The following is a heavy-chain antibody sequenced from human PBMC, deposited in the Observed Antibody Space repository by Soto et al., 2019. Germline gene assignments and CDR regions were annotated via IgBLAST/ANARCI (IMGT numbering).Heavy chain of an antibody. CDR2: ISSSGSTI. CDR3: AGVEINYGMDV. CDR1: GFTFSSYE. V-gene: IGHV3-48*03. Sequence: GGSLRLSCAASGFTFSSYEMNWVRQAPGKGLEWVSYISSSGSTIYYADSVKGRFTISRDNAKNSLYLQMNSLRAEDTAVYYCAGVEINYGMDVWGQGTTVTVSS. D-gene: IGHD3-3*01. J-gene: IGHJ6*02.